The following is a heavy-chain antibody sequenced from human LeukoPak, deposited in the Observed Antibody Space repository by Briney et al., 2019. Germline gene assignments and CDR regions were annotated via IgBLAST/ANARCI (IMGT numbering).Heavy chain of an antibody. CDR1: GFTFSSYW. V-gene: IGHV3-7*01. Sequence: PGGSLRLSCAASGFTFSSYWMTWVRQAPGKGLEWVANIKDDGSAKYYEDSVKGRFTISRDNAKNSLYLQMNSLRAEDTAVYYCAELGITMIGGVWGKGTTVTISS. CDR2: IKDDGSAK. D-gene: IGHD3-10*02. CDR3: AELGITMIGGV. J-gene: IGHJ6*04.